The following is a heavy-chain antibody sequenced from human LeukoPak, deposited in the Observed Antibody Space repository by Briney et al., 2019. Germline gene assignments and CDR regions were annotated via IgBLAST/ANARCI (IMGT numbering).Heavy chain of an antibody. D-gene: IGHD5-18*01. CDR3: ATRRGCSYGYYPTDY. CDR2: INHSGST. Sequence: SETLSLTCAVYGGSFSGYYWSWIRQPPGKGLEWIGEINHSGSTNYNPSLKSRVTISVDTSKNQFSLKLSSVTAADTAVYYCATRRGCSYGYYPTDYWGQGTLVTVSS. CDR1: GGSFSGYY. J-gene: IGHJ4*02. V-gene: IGHV4-34*01.